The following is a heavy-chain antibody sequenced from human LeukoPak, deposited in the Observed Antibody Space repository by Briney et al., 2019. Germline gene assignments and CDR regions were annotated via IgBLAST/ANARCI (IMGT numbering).Heavy chain of an antibody. CDR2: IGGSSTYI. V-gene: IGHV3-21*01. CDR3: ARGGNSAWLDPTLPPDY. D-gene: IGHD6-19*01. J-gene: IGHJ4*02. CDR1: GVTFNTYI. Sequence: GGSLRLSCAASGVTFNTYIMHWVRQAPGKGLEWVSSIGGSSTYIHYADSLKGRFTISRDNAKNSLYLQVNSLRAEDTGVYYCARGGNSAWLDPTLPPDYCGQGTLVIVSS.